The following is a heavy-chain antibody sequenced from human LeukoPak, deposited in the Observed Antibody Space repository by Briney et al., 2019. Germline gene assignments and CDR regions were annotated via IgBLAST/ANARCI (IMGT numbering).Heavy chain of an antibody. CDR3: ARGDYYDRSGVAFDS. CDR1: GDSMTGYC. D-gene: IGHD3-22*01. CDR2: IYITGNT. Sequence: SETLSLTCDVTGDSMTGYCWSWIRQPAGKGLEWIGRIYITGNTYYSPSLKSRVSMSLDTSKNQFYLRLSSVTAADTATYYCARGDYYDRSGVAFDSWGQGTLVTVS. J-gene: IGHJ4*02. V-gene: IGHV4-4*07.